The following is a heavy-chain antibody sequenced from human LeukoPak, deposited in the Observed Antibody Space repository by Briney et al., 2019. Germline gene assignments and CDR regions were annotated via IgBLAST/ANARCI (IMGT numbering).Heavy chain of an antibody. J-gene: IGHJ3*02. Sequence: PGGSLRLSCAASGFTFTNYAMTWVRQAPGKGLEWVSAISGSGGGTYYADSVKGRFTISRDNAKNSLYLQMNSLRAEDTAVYYCARGIVAHAFDIWGQGTMVTVSS. V-gene: IGHV3-23*01. CDR1: GFTFTNYA. CDR2: ISGSGGGT. CDR3: ARGIVAHAFDI. D-gene: IGHD1-26*01.